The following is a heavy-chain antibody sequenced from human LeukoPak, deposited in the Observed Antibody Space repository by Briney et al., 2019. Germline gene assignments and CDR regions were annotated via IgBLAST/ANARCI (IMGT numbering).Heavy chain of an antibody. CDR3: AKDAARVWFDP. Sequence: GGSLRFSCAASGFTFSSYSMNWVRQAPGKGLEWVSCISSSSSYIYYADSVKGRFTISRDNAKNSLYLQMNSLRAEDTAVYYCAKDAARVWFDPWGQGTLVTVSS. J-gene: IGHJ5*02. V-gene: IGHV3-21*04. CDR1: GFTFSSYS. CDR2: ISSSSSYI.